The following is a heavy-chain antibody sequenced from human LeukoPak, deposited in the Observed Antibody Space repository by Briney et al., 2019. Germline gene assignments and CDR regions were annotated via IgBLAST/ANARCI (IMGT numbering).Heavy chain of an antibody. V-gene: IGHV3-23*01. J-gene: IGHJ4*02. Sequence: PGGSLRLSCAASGFTFSSYAVSWVRQASGKGLEWVSAISGGGGDTFHADSVKGRFSISRDNSKNRVFLQMNSLRAQDTAMYYCARWFGEPPNFDYWGQGTLVTVSS. D-gene: IGHD3-10*01. CDR3: ARWFGEPPNFDY. CDR1: GFTFSSYA. CDR2: ISGGGGDT.